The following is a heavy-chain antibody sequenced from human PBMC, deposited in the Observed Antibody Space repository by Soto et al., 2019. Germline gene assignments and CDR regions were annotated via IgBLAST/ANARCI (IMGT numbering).Heavy chain of an antibody. CDR2: FIPMVAMS. J-gene: IGHJ4*02. Sequence: QVLLVQSGADVKKPGSSVKVSCTASGGTFSSYTISWVRQAPGQGPEWMGRFIPMVAMSDYARRFQGRVTITADTSTSTVYMQLHSLRSEDTAAYYCATNYGSGSTHFDHWGQGTLVTVSS. D-gene: IGHD3-10*01. CDR3: ATNYGSGSTHFDH. CDR1: GGTFSSYT. V-gene: IGHV1-69*02.